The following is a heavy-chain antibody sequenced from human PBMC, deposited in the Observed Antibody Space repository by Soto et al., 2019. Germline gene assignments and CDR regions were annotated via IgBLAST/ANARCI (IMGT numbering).Heavy chain of an antibody. CDR3: ARSIAARLGYYYYGMDV. V-gene: IGHV3-33*01. CDR1: GFTFSSYG. D-gene: IGHD6-6*01. Sequence: RLSCAASGFTFSSYGMHWVRQAPGKGLEWVAVIWYDGSNKYYADSVKGRFTISRDNSKNTLYLQMNSLRAEDTAVYYCARSIAARLGYYYYGMDVWGQGTTVTVSS. J-gene: IGHJ6*02. CDR2: IWYDGSNK.